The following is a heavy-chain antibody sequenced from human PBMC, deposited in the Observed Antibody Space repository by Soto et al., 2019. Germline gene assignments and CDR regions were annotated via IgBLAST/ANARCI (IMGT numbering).Heavy chain of an antibody. D-gene: IGHD6-19*01. CDR3: ARDSSSGWYFDY. CDR2: IYHSGST. J-gene: IGHJ4*02. CDR1: SGSISSSNW. V-gene: IGHV4-4*02. Sequence: SETLSLTCAVSSGSISSSNWWSWVRQPPGKGLEWIGEIYHSGSTNYNPSLKSRITITVDKSKKQFSLKLSSVTAAVTAVYYCARDSSSGWYFDYWGQGTLVTVSS.